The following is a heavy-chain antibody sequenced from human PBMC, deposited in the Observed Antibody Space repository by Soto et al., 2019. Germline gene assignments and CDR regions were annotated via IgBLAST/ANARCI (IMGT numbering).Heavy chain of an antibody. V-gene: IGHV5-51*01. D-gene: IGHD6-6*01. J-gene: IGHJ6*02. CDR1: GYSFISYW. Sequence: GESLKISCKGSGYSFISYWIGWVRQMPGKGLEWMGIIYPGYSDTRYSPSFEGQITISADKSISTAYLQWSSLKASDTVMYYCARGIAAPGMDVWGQGTTVTVSS. CDR2: IYPGYSDT. CDR3: ARGIAAPGMDV.